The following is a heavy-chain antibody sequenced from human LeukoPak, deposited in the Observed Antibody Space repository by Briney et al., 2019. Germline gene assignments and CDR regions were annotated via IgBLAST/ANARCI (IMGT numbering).Heavy chain of an antibody. CDR3: ASGGMVSSSWFGGTYYYYYMDV. Sequence: GGSLRLSRAASGFTFSSYSMNWVRQAPGKGLGWVSCISIIRSATYYADPVKGRFTISRDNAKNSLYLQMDSLKAQEPAGNYCASGGMVSSSWFGGTYYYYYMDVWGKGTTVSICS. CDR2: ISIIRSAT. CDR1: GFTFSSYS. D-gene: IGHD6-13*01. J-gene: IGHJ6*03. V-gene: IGHV3-21*01.